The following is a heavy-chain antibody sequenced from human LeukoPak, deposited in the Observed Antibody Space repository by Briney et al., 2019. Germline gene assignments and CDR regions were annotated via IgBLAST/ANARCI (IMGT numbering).Heavy chain of an antibody. CDR1: GFTFSIYA. D-gene: IGHD6-19*01. J-gene: IGHJ5*02. CDR2: ISASGNT. Sequence: GGSLRLSCAASGFTFSIYAMSWVRQAPGKGLQWVSAISASGNTYYADSVRGRFPISRDNSKNTLYLQMDSLRAEDTAVYYCAKDVSGWPNYLDPWGQGTLVTVSS. V-gene: IGHV3-23*01. CDR3: AKDVSGWPNYLDP.